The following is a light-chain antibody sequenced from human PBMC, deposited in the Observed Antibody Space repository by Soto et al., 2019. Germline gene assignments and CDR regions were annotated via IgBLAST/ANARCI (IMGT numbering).Light chain of an antibody. CDR2: GIS. J-gene: IGKJ1*01. CDR3: QQYTDWPLT. Sequence: VMTQSPATLSMGPGETATLCGRSSQSVTSNYLAWYQQKPGQAPRLLIYGISTRATGVPDRFSGSGSGTDFALTISSLEHEDFAVYYCQQYTDWPLTFGQGTKVDIK. V-gene: IGKV3D-15*01. CDR1: QSVTSN.